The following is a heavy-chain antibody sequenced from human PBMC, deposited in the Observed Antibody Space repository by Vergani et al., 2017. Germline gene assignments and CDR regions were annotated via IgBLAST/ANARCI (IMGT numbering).Heavy chain of an antibody. CDR2: IYYSGST. CDR1: GGSISSSSYY. Sequence: QLQLQESGPGLVKPSETLSLTCTVSGGSISSSSYYWGWIRQPPGKGLEWIGSIYYSGSTYYNPSLKSRVTISVDTSKNQFSLKLSSVTAADTAVYYCARIRYDSSGYYWVDYWGQGTLVTVSS. V-gene: IGHV4-39*01. J-gene: IGHJ4*02. D-gene: IGHD3-22*01. CDR3: ARIRYDSSGYYWVDY.